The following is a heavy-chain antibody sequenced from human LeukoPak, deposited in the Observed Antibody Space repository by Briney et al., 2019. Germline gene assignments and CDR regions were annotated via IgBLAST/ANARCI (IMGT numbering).Heavy chain of an antibody. Sequence: SVKVSCKASGNTFRKSPITWVRQASGQGLEWMGRIIPAFGSSNYAQKSQGRVTITTDESTSTVYLELSSLRSDDTAVYYCARDRGLMDCSGGSCYAWDSDYWGQGTLVTVSS. CDR2: IIPAFGSS. J-gene: IGHJ4*02. CDR1: GNTFRKSP. CDR3: ARDRGLMDCSGGSCYAWDSDY. D-gene: IGHD2-15*01. V-gene: IGHV1-69*05.